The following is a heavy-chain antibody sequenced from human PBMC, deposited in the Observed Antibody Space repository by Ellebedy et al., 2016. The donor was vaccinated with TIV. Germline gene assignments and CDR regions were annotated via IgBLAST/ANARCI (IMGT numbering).Heavy chain of an antibody. J-gene: IGHJ3*01. CDR3: AKELVHAIHGFDL. V-gene: IGHV1-46*01. CDR2: INPRGGST. CDR1: GYTFTNYY. D-gene: IGHD2-8*02. Sequence: ASVKVSCKASGYTFTNYYMYWVRKAPGQGLKWMGIINPRGGSTNYAQKFQGRVTMTSDTSTNTVYMELSSLRAEDTAIYYCAKELVHAIHGFDLWGQGTMVTVSS.